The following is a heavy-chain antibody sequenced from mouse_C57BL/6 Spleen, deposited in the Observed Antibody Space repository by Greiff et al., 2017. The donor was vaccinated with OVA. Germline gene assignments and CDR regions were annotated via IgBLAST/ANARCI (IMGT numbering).Heavy chain of an antibody. CDR2: INPGSGGT. D-gene: IGHD2-5*01. CDR1: GYAFTNYL. Sequence: VKLMESGAELVRPGTSVKVSCKASGYAFTNYLIEWVKQRPGQGLEWIGVINPGSGGTNYNEKFKGKATLTADKSSSTAYMQLSSLTSEDSAVYFCARSESNYGFAYWGQGTLVTVSA. V-gene: IGHV1-54*01. CDR3: ARSESNYGFAY. J-gene: IGHJ3*01.